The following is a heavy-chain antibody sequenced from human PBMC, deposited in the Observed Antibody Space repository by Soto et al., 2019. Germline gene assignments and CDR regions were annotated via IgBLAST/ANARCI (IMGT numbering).Heavy chain of an antibody. Sequence: ASVKVSFKPSGYTFSTFGITWVRQAPGQGLEWMGWINTDNGDTNYAKNFQGRVTMTTDTSTNTAYMELRSLRYDDTGVEYCARVFTEAGTGEIDKWGQGTPVTVSA. CDR3: ARVFTEAGTGEIDK. D-gene: IGHD6-13*01. J-gene: IGHJ4*02. V-gene: IGHV1-18*01. CDR2: INTDNGDT. CDR1: GYTFSTFG.